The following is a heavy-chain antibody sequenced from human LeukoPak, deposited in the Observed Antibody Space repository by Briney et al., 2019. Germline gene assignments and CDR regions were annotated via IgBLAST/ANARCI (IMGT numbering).Heavy chain of an antibody. Sequence: PGGSLRLSCVASGFTFSTYAIYWVRQAPGKGLQYVSAISSHGGTSYYADSVKGRFTISRDNSENTVYLQMNSLRAEDTAVYYCAKDQVPRTYYYDSSGYSIDYWGQGTLVTVSS. D-gene: IGHD3-22*01. CDR1: GFTFSTYA. CDR3: AKDQVPRTYYYDSSGYSIDY. CDR2: ISSHGGTS. J-gene: IGHJ4*02. V-gene: IGHV3-64*02.